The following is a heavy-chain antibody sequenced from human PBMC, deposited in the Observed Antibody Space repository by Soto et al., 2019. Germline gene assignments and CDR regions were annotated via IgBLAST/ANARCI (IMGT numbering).Heavy chain of an antibody. CDR3: AREVPRYCSSTSNTSYYYWMDV. J-gene: IGHJ6*02. CDR1: GGSISSADYY. D-gene: IGHD2-2*01. V-gene: IGHV4-30-4*01. Sequence: SEPRSLTFTVSGGSISSADYYWSGIRPPQGKGLEWIGYIYYSGSTYYNPSLKSRVTIPVDTSKNQFSLKLSSVTAADTAVYYCAREVPRYCSSTSNTSYYYWMDVWGQGTTVTVSS. CDR2: IYYSGST.